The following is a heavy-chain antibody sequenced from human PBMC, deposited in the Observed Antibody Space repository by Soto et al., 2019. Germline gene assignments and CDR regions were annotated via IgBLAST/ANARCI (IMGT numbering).Heavy chain of an antibody. CDR1: GGSISSYY. Sequence: PSETLSLTCTVSGGSISSYYWSWIRQPPGKGLEWIGYIYYSGSTNYNPSLKSRVTISVDTSKNQFSLKLSSVTAADTAVYYCARDSEIYAFCSGSLGYYGMDVWGQGTTVTVSS. J-gene: IGHJ6*02. CDR3: ARDSEIYAFCSGSLGYYGMDV. V-gene: IGHV4-59*01. CDR2: IYYSGST. D-gene: IGHD3-3*01.